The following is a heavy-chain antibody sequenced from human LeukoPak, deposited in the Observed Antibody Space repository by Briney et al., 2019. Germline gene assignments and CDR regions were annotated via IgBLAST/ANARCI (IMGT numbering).Heavy chain of an antibody. J-gene: IGHJ6*02. D-gene: IGHD5-12*01. CDR3: AREGLRGYSGYDSYYYGMDV. Sequence: GASVKVSCKASGYTFTSYDINWVRQATGQGLEWMGWMNPNSGNTGYAQKFQGRVTMTRNTSISTAYTELSSLRSEDTAVYYCAREGLRGYSGYDSYYYGMDVWGQGTTVTVSS. CDR1: GYTFTSYD. CDR2: MNPNSGNT. V-gene: IGHV1-8*01.